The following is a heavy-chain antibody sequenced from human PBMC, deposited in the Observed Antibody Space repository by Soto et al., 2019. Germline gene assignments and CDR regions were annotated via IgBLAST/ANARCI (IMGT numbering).Heavy chain of an antibody. CDR3: SRWGTTGGLDV. CDR2: TSYDGSNK. CDR1: GFTFRSYV. J-gene: IGHJ4*02. V-gene: IGHV3-30*19. Sequence: QVQLVESGGGVVQPGTSLRLSCVGSGFTFRSYVIHWVSQAPGKGLEWVALTSYDGSNKYYDDSVKGRFTITRDNTRNTVDLQMDSRRLEDTALYYCSRWGTTGGLDVWGQGTLVSVSS. D-gene: IGHD3-16*01.